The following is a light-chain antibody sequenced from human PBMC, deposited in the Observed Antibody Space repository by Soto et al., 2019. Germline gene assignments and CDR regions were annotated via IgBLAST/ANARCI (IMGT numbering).Light chain of an antibody. CDR3: QHPRT. V-gene: IGKV1-5*01. J-gene: IGKJ1*01. CDR2: DAS. Sequence: DIQMTQSPSSLSASVGDRVAITCRASQNISTWVAWYQHKIGETPKLLIYDASTLRSGVPSRFSGSGSGTEFTLTIYSLQPGYFATYYCQHPRTFGQGTKVEVK. CDR1: QNISTW.